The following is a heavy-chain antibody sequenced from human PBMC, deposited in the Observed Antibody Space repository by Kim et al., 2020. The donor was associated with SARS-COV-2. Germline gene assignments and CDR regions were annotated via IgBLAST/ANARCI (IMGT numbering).Heavy chain of an antibody. J-gene: IGHJ6*02. V-gene: IGHV3-48*02. Sequence: GGSLRLSCAASGFTFSSYSMNWVRQAPGKGLEWVSYISSSSSTIYYADSVKGRFTISRDNAKNSLYLQMNSLRDEDTAVYYCARAGLPGYYYGMDVWGQGTTVTVSS. CDR2: ISSSSSTI. CDR1: GFTFSSYS. CDR3: ARAGLPGYYYGMDV.